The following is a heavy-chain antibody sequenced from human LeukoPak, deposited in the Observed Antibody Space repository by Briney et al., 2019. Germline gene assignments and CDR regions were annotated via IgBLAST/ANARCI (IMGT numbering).Heavy chain of an antibody. CDR3: AKHLDFWSGYGY. CDR1: GFAFSSYA. Sequence: GGSLRLSCAASGFAFSSYAMSWVREAPGKGLEWVSAISGSGGSTYYADSVKGRFTISRDNSKNTLYLQMNSLRAEDTAVYYCAKHLDFWSGYGYWGQGTLVTVYS. J-gene: IGHJ4*02. D-gene: IGHD3-3*01. CDR2: ISGSGGST. V-gene: IGHV3-23*01.